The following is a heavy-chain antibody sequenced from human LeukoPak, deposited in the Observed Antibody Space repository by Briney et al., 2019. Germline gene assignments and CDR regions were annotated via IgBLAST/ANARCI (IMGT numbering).Heavy chain of an antibody. CDR2: IRYDRSNK. CDR3: AELGITMIGGV. D-gene: IGHD3-10*02. Sequence: GGSLRLSCAASGFTFSSYAMHWVRQAPGKGLEWVTFIRYDRSNKYYADSVKGRFTISRDNSKNTLYLQMNSLRAEDTAVYYCAELGITMIGGVWGKGTTVTISS. CDR1: GFTFSSYA. J-gene: IGHJ6*04. V-gene: IGHV3-30*02.